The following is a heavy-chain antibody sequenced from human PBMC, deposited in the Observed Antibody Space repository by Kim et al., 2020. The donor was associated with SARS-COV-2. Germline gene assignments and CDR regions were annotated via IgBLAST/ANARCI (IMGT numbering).Heavy chain of an antibody. CDR2: ISYDGSNK. CDR3: AKNEAGFIVVVAASDY. D-gene: IGHD2-15*01. J-gene: IGHJ4*02. V-gene: IGHV3-30*18. Sequence: GGSLRLSCAASGFTFSSYGMHWVRQAPGKGLEWVAVISYDGSNKYYADSVKGRFTISRDNSKNTLYLQMNRLRAEDTAMYYCAKNEAGFIVVVAASDYWGQGALVTVSS. CDR1: GFTFSSYG.